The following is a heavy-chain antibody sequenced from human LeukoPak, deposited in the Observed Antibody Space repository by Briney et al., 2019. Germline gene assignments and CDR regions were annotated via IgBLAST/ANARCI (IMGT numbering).Heavy chain of an antibody. CDR1: GFTVSSYY. Sequence: GGSLRLSCAASGFTVSSYYMTWVRQAPGTGLEWVAGMREDGGQEYYVDSVRGRFTISRDSAKNSLYLQMNSLRVEDTAVYYCVRALSSSSPYWGQGTLVTVSS. CDR3: VRALSSSSPY. J-gene: IGHJ4*02. V-gene: IGHV3-7*03. CDR2: MREDGGQE. D-gene: IGHD6-6*01.